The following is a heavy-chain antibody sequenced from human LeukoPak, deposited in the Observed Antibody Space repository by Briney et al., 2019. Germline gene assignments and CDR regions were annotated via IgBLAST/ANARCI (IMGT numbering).Heavy chain of an antibody. CDR3: ARAFRGYFDY. CDR2: IYYSGST. V-gene: IGHV4-59*11. CDR1: GGSISSHY. Sequence: PSETLSLTCTVSGGSISSHYWSWIRQPPGKGLEWIGYIYYSGSTNYNPSLKSRVTISVDTSKNQFSLKLSSVTAADTAVYYCARAFRGYFDYWGQGTLVTVSS. J-gene: IGHJ4*02. D-gene: IGHD3-16*01.